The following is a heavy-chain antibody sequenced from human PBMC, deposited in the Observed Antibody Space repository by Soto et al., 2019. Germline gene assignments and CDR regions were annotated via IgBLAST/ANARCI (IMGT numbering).Heavy chain of an antibody. V-gene: IGHV3-23*01. CDR2: ISGSGGST. Sequence: EVQLLESGGGLVQPGGSLRLSCAASGFTFNIYAMSWVRQAPGKGLEWVSAISGSGGSTYYANSVKGRFTISRDNSKDTMYLQIHSLRAEDTAVYYCAITANCGDGCREGTYRFFDLWGRGILVTVSS. J-gene: IGHJ2*01. D-gene: IGHD2-21*02. CDR1: GFTFNIYA. CDR3: AITANCGDGCREGTYRFFDL.